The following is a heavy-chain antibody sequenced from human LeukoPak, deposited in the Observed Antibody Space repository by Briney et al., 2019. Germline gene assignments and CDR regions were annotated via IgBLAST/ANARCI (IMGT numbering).Heavy chain of an antibody. D-gene: IGHD6-13*01. J-gene: IGHJ5*02. CDR2: IYYSGST. CDR1: GGSTSSSSDY. Sequence: PSETLSLTCTVSGGSTSSSSDYWGWIRQPPGKGLEWIGSIYYSGSTYNNPSLKSRVTISVDTSKNQFSLKLSSVTAADTAVYYCARHDGPRVYSEFDPWGQGTLVTVSS. V-gene: IGHV4-39*01. CDR3: ARHDGPRVYSEFDP.